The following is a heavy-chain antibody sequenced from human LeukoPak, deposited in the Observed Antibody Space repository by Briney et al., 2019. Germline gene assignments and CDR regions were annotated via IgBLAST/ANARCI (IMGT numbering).Heavy chain of an antibody. CDR1: GGSISSGGYY. V-gene: IGHV4-61*02. CDR2: IYSNGNT. Sequence: SETLSLTYTVSGGSISSGGYYWSWIRQPAGKGLEWIGRIYSNGNTNYNTSIESRVTISVDTSKNQFSLSLSSVTAADTAVYYCARAGSSSWDGGRFDYWGQGTLVTVSS. D-gene: IGHD6-13*01. J-gene: IGHJ4*02. CDR3: ARAGSSSWDGGRFDY.